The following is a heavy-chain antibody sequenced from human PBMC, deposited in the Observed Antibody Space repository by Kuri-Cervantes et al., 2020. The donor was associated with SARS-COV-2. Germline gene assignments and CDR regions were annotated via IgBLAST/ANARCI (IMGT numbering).Heavy chain of an antibody. CDR1: GFTFRSYW. D-gene: IGHD1-26*01. J-gene: IGHJ3*01. Sequence: GGSLRLSCAASGFTFRSYWMSWVRQAPGKWLEWVANIKPDGSEKNYVDSVKGRFTISRDNAKNSLYLQTNSLRVEDTAVYYCAKSGRQYDVWGQGTMVTVSS. V-gene: IGHV3-7*01. CDR2: IKPDGSEK. CDR3: AKSGRQYDV.